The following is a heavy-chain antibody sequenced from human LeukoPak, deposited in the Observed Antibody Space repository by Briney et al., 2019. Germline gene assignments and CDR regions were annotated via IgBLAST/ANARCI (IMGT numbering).Heavy chain of an antibody. V-gene: IGHV1-18*01. J-gene: IGHJ4*02. CDR3: ARVEYGPNSSGWYIGFYVTYFDY. D-gene: IGHD6-19*01. Sequence: ASVKVSCKASGDTFTSYGISWVRHAPGQGLEGRGWIIAYNGNTNYAQKLQGRVNMTTATSPSTAYMELRSLRSDDPAVYYCARVEYGPNSSGWYIGFYVTYFDYWGQGPLVPVSS. CDR1: GDTFTSYG. CDR2: IIAYNGNT.